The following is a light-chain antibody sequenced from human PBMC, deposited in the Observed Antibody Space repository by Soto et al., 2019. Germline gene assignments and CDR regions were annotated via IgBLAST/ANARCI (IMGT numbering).Light chain of an antibody. CDR2: DVN. J-gene: IGLJ3*02. V-gene: IGLV2-14*01. CDR1: SSDVGGYNS. Sequence: QSVLTQPASVSGSPGQSITISCTGTSSDVGGYNSVSWYQHHPGKAPKLMIYDVNNRPSGVSNRFSGSKSGNTASLTISGLQAEDEADYYCSSFTSASTRVFGGGTQLTVL. CDR3: SSFTSASTRV.